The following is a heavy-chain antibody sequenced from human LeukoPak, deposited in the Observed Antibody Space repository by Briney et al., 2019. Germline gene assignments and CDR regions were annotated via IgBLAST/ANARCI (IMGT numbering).Heavy chain of an antibody. Sequence: SETLSLTCGVSGGSLSGYYWSWIRQPTGKGLEWIGEINHGGSTNYNPSLKSRVTISVDTSKNQFSLKLSSVTAADTAVYYCARVRGYDYVWGSYRYYGDYYYVDVWGKGTTVTVSS. J-gene: IGHJ6*03. CDR3: ARVRGYDYVWGSYRYYGDYYYVDV. CDR2: INHGGST. V-gene: IGHV4-34*01. D-gene: IGHD3-16*02. CDR1: GGSLSGYY.